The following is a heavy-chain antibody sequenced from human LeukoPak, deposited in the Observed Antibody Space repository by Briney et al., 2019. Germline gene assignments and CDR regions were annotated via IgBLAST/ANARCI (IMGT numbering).Heavy chain of an antibody. CDR2: INAGNGNT. V-gene: IGHV1-3*01. J-gene: IGHJ4*02. Sequence: GASVRVSCKASGYTFTSYAMHWVRQAPGQRLEWMGWINAGNGNTKYSQKFQGRVTITRDTSASTAYMELSSLRSEDTAVYYCARVRMYYYGSGSYLPDYWGQGTLVTVSS. CDR1: GYTFTSYA. D-gene: IGHD3-10*01. CDR3: ARVRMYYYGSGSYLPDY.